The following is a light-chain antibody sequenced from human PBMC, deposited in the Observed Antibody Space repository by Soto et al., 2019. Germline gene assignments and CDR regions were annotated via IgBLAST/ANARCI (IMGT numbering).Light chain of an antibody. CDR3: QQYTGPPTT. CDR2: GAS. V-gene: IGKV3-20*01. CDR1: QTVSSNY. J-gene: IGKJ5*01. Sequence: LTQSPNTRSLSSGERASISGSASQTVSSNYLAWCQQRPGQAPRLLIYGASTRAAGIPDRFSGSGSGTDFTLTITRLEPEDSAVYFCQQYTGPPTTFGQGTRLEIK.